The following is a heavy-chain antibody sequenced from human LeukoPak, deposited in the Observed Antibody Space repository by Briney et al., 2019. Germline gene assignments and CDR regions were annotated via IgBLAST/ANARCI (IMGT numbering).Heavy chain of an antibody. D-gene: IGHD3-16*01. V-gene: IGHV4-61*01. CDR3: ARRSVGGGERFDY. CDR1: GGSVSSGSYY. J-gene: IGHJ4*02. Sequence: SETLCLTCTVSGGSVSSGSYYWTWIRQPPGKGLEWIGYVYYSGNTNYSPSLKSRVTISVDTSKNQFSLKLTSVTAADTAVYYCARRSVGGGERFDYWGQGTLVTVSS. CDR2: VYYSGNT.